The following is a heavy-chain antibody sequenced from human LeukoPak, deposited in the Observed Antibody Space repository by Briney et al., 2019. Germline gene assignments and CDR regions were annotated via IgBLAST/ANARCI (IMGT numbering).Heavy chain of an antibody. CDR3: ARETAVSGGIFFDY. J-gene: IGHJ4*02. Sequence: QPGGSLRLSCAASGFTFSNYWLHWVRQAPGKGLVWVSRINIDGATTTYADSVRGRFTVSGDNAQNTLWLQMNSLRAEDTALYYCARETAVSGGIFFDYWGQGTLVTVSS. V-gene: IGHV3-74*01. CDR1: GFTFSNYW. D-gene: IGHD3-9*01. CDR2: INIDGATT.